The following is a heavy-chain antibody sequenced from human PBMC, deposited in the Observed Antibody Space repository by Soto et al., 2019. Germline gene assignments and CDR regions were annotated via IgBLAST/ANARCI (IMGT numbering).Heavy chain of an antibody. CDR1: GFTFSSHA. J-gene: IGHJ4*02. CDR2: ISSDGSNK. Sequence: QVQLVESGGGVVQPGRSLRLSCSVSGFTFSSHAMHWVRQAPGKGLEWVALISSDGSNKYYADSEKGRFTTSRDNSKNTMYLQMNGLRVEDTAVYYCARDDEGGSDCDLGYWGQGALVTVSS. V-gene: IGHV3-30-3*01. D-gene: IGHD1-26*01. CDR3: ARDDEGGSDCDLGY.